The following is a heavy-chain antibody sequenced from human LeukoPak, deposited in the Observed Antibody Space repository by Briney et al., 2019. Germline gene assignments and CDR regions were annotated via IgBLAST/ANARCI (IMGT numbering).Heavy chain of an antibody. J-gene: IGHJ5*02. CDR2: IYYSGST. CDR1: GGSISSSSYY. V-gene: IGHV4-39*07. D-gene: IGHD3-22*01. Sequence: IPSETLSLTCTVSGGSISSSSYYWGWIRQPPGKGLEWIGSIYYSGSTYYNPSLKSRVTISVDTSKNQFSLKLSSVTAADTAVYYCARDLITRPHDSIEGTDNWFDPWGQGTLVTVSS. CDR3: ARDLITRPHDSIEGTDNWFDP.